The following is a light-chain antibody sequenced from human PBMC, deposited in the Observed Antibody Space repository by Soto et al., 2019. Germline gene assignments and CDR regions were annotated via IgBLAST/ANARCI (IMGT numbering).Light chain of an antibody. CDR2: GAS. J-gene: IGKJ1*01. CDR1: QSVSSSY. Sequence: IVFTQSPCTLSLSPGERATLSCRASQSVSSSYLAWYQQKPGQAPRLLIYGASSRATGIPDRFSGSGSGTDFTLTISRLEPEDFAVYYCQQYGSSRWTFGQGTKVDIK. CDR3: QQYGSSRWT. V-gene: IGKV3-20*01.